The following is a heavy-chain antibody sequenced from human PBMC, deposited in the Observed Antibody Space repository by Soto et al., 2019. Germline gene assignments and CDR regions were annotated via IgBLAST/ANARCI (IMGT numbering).Heavy chain of an antibody. V-gene: IGHV5-51*01. J-gene: IGHJ6*02. Sequence: EASVKVSCKASGGTFSSYAISWVRQMPGKGLEWMGIIYPGDSDTRYSPSFQGQVTISADKSISTAYLQWSSLKASDTAMYYCARHLAVAARYGMDVWGQGTTVTVSS. CDR3: ARHLAVAARYGMDV. D-gene: IGHD6-19*01. CDR2: IYPGDSDT. CDR1: GGTFSSYA.